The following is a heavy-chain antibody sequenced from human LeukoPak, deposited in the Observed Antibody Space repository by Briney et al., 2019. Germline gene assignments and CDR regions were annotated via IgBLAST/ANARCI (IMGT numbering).Heavy chain of an antibody. CDR3: ARRDSSGYYYYYPLDY. V-gene: IGHV3-30*04. CDR1: GFTFSSYA. J-gene: IGHJ4*02. CDR2: ISYDGSNK. Sequence: PGGSLRLSRAASGFTFSSYAMHWVRQAPGKGLEWVAVISYDGSNKYYADSVKGRFTISRDNSKNTLYLQMNSLRAEDTAVYYCARRDSSGYYYYYPLDYWGQGTLVTVSS. D-gene: IGHD3-22*01.